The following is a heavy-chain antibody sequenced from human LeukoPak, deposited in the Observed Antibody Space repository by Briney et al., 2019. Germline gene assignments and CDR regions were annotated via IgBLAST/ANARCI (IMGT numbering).Heavy chain of an antibody. CDR2: ISYDGSNK. Sequence: PGGSLRLSCAASGFTFSSYAMHWVRQAPGKGLEWVAVISYDGSNKYYADSVKGRFTISRDNSKNTLYLQMNSLRAEDTAVYYCARQGSGSYFILYYYYYMDVWGKGTTVTVSS. CDR1: GFTFSSYA. D-gene: IGHD3-10*01. CDR3: ARQGSGSYFILYYYYYMDV. V-gene: IGHV3-30*01. J-gene: IGHJ6*03.